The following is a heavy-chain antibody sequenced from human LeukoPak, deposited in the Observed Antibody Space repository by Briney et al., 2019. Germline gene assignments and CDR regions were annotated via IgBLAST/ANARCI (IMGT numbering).Heavy chain of an antibody. J-gene: IGHJ4*02. CDR2: ISAYNGNT. CDR3: ARGQGYDILTGLFDY. Sequence: ASVKVSCMASGYTFTSYGISWVRQAPGQGLEWMGWISAYNGNTNYAQKLQGRVTMTTDTSTSTAYMELRSLRSDDTAVYYCARGQGYDILTGLFDYWGQGTLVTVSS. D-gene: IGHD3-9*01. CDR1: GYTFTSYG. V-gene: IGHV1-18*01.